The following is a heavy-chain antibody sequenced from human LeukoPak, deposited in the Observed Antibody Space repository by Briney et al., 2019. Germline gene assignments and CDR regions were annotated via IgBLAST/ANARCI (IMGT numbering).Heavy chain of an antibody. CDR2: IIPIFGTA. CDR1: GGTFSSYA. CDR3: ARVPKTNYYMDV. V-gene: IGHV1-69*01. D-gene: IGHD1-1*01. J-gene: IGHJ6*03. Sequence: GSSVKVSCKASGGTFSSYAISWVRQAPGQGLEWMGGIIPIFGTANYAQKFQGRVTITADESTSTAYMELSSLRSGDTAVYYCARVPKTNYYMDVWGKGTTVTVSS.